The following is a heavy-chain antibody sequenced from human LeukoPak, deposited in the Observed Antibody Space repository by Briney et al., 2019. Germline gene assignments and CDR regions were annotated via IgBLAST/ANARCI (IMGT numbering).Heavy chain of an antibody. CDR3: AKDFLERAYGSVSYPTS. Sequence: GRSLRLSCAASGFTLSSYGMHWVRQAPGKGLEWVAVISYDGYNKYYADSVKGRFTVSRDNSKNTLYLQMNSLRADDTALYYCAKDFLERAYGSVSYPTSWGQGTLVTVSS. CDR2: ISYDGYNK. V-gene: IGHV3-30*18. CDR1: GFTLSSYG. D-gene: IGHD3-10*01. J-gene: IGHJ4*02.